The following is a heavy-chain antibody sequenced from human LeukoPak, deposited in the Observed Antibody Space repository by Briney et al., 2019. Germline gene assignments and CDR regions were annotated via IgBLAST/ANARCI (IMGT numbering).Heavy chain of an antibody. CDR3: ARDRLRLGYERTNWFDP. J-gene: IGHJ5*02. CDR1: GDTFTSYY. D-gene: IGHD2-15*01. CDR2: INPNSGGT. Sequence: ASVKVSCKASGDTFTSYYMHWVRQAPGQGLEWMGWINPNSGGTNYAQKFQGRVTMTRDTSISTVYMELSRLRSDDTAVYYCARDRLRLGYERTNWFDPWGQGTLVTVSS. V-gene: IGHV1-2*02.